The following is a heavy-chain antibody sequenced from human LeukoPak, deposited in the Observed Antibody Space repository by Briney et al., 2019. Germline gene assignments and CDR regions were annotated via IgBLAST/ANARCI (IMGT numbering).Heavy chain of an antibody. CDR3: ARRTTYYYDSSDHYYFDY. CDR1: GYSFTSYW. CDR2: IYPGDSDT. Sequence: GESLKISCKGSGYSFTSYWIGWVRQMPGKGLEWMGIIYPGDSDTRYSPSFQGQVTISADKSISTAYLQWSSLKASDTGMYYCARRTTYYYDSSDHYYFDYWGQGTLVTVSS. D-gene: IGHD3-22*01. J-gene: IGHJ4*02. V-gene: IGHV5-51*01.